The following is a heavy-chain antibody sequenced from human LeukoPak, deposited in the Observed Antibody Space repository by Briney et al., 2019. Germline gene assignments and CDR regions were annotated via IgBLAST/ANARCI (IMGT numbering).Heavy chain of an antibody. Sequence: PSETLSLTCTVSGDSISSNYWSWIRQPPGKGLEWIGEINHSGSTNYNPSLKSRVTISVDTSKNQFSLKLSSVTAADTAVYYCAPPVGYDSSGFGGWGQGTLVTVSS. CDR3: APPVGYDSSGFGG. D-gene: IGHD3-22*01. CDR1: GDSISSNY. CDR2: INHSGST. V-gene: IGHV4-34*01. J-gene: IGHJ4*02.